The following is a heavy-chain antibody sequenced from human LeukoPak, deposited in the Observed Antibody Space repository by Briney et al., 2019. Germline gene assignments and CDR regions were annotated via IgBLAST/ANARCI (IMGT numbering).Heavy chain of an antibody. D-gene: IGHD3-9*01. CDR3: ARGPGFAD. J-gene: IGHJ4*02. CDR1: GGSFSGYY. Sequence: PSETLSLTCAVYGGSFSGYYWSWIRQPPGKGLEWIGEISHSGSTNYNPSLKSRVTISVDTSKNQFSLKLSSVTAADTAVYYCARGPGFADWGQGTLVTVSS. CDR2: ISHSGST. V-gene: IGHV4-34*01.